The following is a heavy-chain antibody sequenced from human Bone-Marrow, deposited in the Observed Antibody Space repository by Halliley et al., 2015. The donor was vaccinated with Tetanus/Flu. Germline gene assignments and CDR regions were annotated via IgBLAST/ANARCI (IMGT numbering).Heavy chain of an antibody. V-gene: IGHV4-59*01. Sequence: EWIGYIFYGGTTNYNASLKSRVTISVDTSKNQFSLRLSSVTTADTAVYFCARADYAANLYFDYWGQGTPVTVSS. CDR3: ARADYAANLYFDY. J-gene: IGHJ4*02. D-gene: IGHD4-17*01. CDR2: IFYGGTT.